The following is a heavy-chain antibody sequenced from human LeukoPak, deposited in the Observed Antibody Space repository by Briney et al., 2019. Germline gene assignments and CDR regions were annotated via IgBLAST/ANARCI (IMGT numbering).Heavy chain of an antibody. Sequence: PSETLSLTCTVSGGSISGSSYYWGWIRQPPGKGLEWIGSIYYSGSTYYNPSLKSRVTISVDTSKNQFSLKLNSVTATDTAVYYCARGPHYKTGIAVAGRFDPWGQGTLVTVSS. J-gene: IGHJ5*02. CDR3: ARGPHYKTGIAVAGRFDP. CDR1: GGSISGSSYY. V-gene: IGHV4-39*02. CDR2: IYYSGST. D-gene: IGHD6-19*01.